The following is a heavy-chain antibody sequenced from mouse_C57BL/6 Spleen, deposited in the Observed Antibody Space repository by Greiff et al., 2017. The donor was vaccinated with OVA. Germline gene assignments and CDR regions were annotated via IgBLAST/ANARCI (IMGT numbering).Heavy chain of an antibody. CDR2: IDPSDSET. CDR3: ARGNQTLRYFDY. V-gene: IGHV1-52*01. J-gene: IGHJ2*01. CDR1: GYTFTSYW. Sequence: VQLQQPGAELVRPGSSVKLSCKASGYTFTSYWMHWVKQRPIQGLEWIGNIDPSDSETHYNQKFKDKATLTVDKSSSTAYMQLSSLTSEDSAVYYCARGNQTLRYFDYWGQGTTLTVSS.